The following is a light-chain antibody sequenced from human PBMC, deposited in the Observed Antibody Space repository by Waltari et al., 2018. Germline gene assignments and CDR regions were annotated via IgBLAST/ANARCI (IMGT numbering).Light chain of an antibody. Sequence: QSALTQPASVSGSPGQSITISCPGTSSDVGSYDYVSWYQQHPGQTPKLMIYEVSNRPSGVSNRFSGSQSGNTASLTISGLQAEDEADYYCTSYTVSTPLVFGGGTKLTVL. CDR2: EVS. CDR3: TSYTVSTPLV. V-gene: IGLV2-14*01. CDR1: SSDVGSYDY. J-gene: IGLJ3*02.